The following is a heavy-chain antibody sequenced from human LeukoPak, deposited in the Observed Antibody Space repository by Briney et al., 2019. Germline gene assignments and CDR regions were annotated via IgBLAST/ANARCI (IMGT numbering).Heavy chain of an antibody. Sequence: GGSLRLSCAASGFTFSSYSMNWVRQAPGKGLEWVSSISSSSSYIYYADSVKGRFTISRDNAKNSLYLQMNSLRAEDTAVYCCARGSSSTGYYFDYWGQGTLVTVSS. D-gene: IGHD3-22*01. CDR1: GFTFSSYS. V-gene: IGHV3-21*01. J-gene: IGHJ4*02. CDR2: ISSSSSYI. CDR3: ARGSSSTGYYFDY.